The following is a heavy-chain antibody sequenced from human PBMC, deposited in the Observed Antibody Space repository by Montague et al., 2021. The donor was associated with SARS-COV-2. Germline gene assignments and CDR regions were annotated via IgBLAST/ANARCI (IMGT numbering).Heavy chain of an antibody. J-gene: IGHJ3*02. CDR2: IYYSGST. CDR3: ASPTYYYDSSGSDAFDI. CDR1: GGSISSSSYY. D-gene: IGHD3-22*01. V-gene: IGHV4-39*01. Sequence: SETLSLTCTVSGGSISSSSYYWGWIHLPPGKGLEWIGSIYYSGSTYYNPSLKSRVTISVDTSKNQFSLKLSSVTAADTAVYYCASPTYYYDSSGSDAFDIWGQGTMVTVSS.